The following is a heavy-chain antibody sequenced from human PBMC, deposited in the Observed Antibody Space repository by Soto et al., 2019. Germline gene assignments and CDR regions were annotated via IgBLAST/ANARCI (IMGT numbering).Heavy chain of an antibody. J-gene: IGHJ4*02. CDR2: IYGTGNM. Sequence: SETLSLTCTVSGDSISSGGYYWSWIRQHPGKGLEWIGYIYGTGNMYYKSSLKSRVTISVDTSKNQFSLRLISVTAADTALYYCARRYGWLYFEYWGQGSLVTVSS. V-gene: IGHV4-31*03. D-gene: IGHD6-19*01. CDR3: ARRYGWLYFEY. CDR1: GDSISSGGYY.